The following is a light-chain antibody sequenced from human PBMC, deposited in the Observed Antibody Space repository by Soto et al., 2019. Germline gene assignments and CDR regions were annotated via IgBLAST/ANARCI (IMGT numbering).Light chain of an antibody. J-gene: IGLJ1*01. V-gene: IGLV2-11*01. Sequence: QSALTQPRSVSGSPGQSVTISCTGPSSDVGRYDYVSWYQQHPGKAPKLIMYDVSERPSGVLDRFSGSKFGNTASLTISGLQAEDEADYSCCSFAGSYTYVFGTGTKLTV. CDR2: DVS. CDR1: SSDVGRYDY. CDR3: CSFAGSYTYV.